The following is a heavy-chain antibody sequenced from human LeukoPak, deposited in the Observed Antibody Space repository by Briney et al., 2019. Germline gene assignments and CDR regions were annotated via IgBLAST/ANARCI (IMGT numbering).Heavy chain of an antibody. J-gene: IGHJ6*02. CDR2: IYYSGST. V-gene: IGHV4-59*08. CDR1: GGSISSYY. Sequence: PSETLSLTCTVSGGSISSYYWSWIRQPPGKGLEWIGYIYYSGSTNYNPSLKSRVTISVDTSKNQFSLKLSSVTAADTAVYYCARLVRAANYYYYYGMDVWGQGTTVTVSS. CDR3: ARLVRAANYYYYYGMDV. D-gene: IGHD2-15*01.